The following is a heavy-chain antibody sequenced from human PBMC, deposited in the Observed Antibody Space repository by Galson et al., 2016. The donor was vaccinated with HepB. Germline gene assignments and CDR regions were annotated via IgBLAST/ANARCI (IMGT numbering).Heavy chain of an antibody. D-gene: IGHD6-13*01. Sequence: SVKVSCKASGYAFTSYHMHWVRQAPGQGLEWVGIINPSGGSATYAQKFQGRVTMTRDTSTSTVYREMSSLRYEDTAVYYCAAYGASIAATGTGDWYGMDVWGQGTTVTVSS. CDR1: GYAFTSYH. CDR3: AAYGASIAATGTGDWYGMDV. V-gene: IGHV1-46*01. CDR2: INPSGGSA. J-gene: IGHJ6*02.